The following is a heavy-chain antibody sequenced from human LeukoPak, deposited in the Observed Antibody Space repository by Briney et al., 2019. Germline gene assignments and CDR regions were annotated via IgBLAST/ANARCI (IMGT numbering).Heavy chain of an antibody. J-gene: IGHJ1*01. CDR1: GYTFTGYY. V-gene: IGHV1-2*02. Sequence: ASVKVSCKASGYTFTGYYMYWVRQAPGQGLEWMGWINPNSGGTNYAQKFQGRVTMTTDTSISTAYMELSRLRSDDTAVYYCARVSSIGYSGYVGGDWGQGTLVTVSS. CDR2: INPNSGGT. D-gene: IGHD5-12*01. CDR3: ARVSSIGYSGYVGGD.